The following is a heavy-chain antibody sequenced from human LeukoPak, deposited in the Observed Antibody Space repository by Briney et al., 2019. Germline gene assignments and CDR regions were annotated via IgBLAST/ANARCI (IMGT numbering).Heavy chain of an antibody. Sequence: ASVKVSCKASGYTFTSYDTNWVRQATGQGLEWMGWMNPNSGNTGYAQKFQGRVTITRNTSISTAYMELSSLRSEDTAVYYCARGLALGSGSWLAFDIWGQGTMVTVSS. CDR1: GYTFTSYD. V-gene: IGHV1-8*03. J-gene: IGHJ3*02. CDR2: MNPNSGNT. D-gene: IGHD3-10*01. CDR3: ARGLALGSGSWLAFDI.